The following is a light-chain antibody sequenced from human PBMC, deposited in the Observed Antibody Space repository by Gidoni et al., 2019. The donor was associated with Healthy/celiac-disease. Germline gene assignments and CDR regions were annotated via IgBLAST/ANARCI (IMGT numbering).Light chain of an antibody. CDR1: QSISSY. V-gene: IGKV1-39*01. CDR3: QQSYSTPLT. J-gene: IGKJ4*01. CDR2: AAS. Sequence: DIQMTQSPSSLSASVGDRVTITCRASQSISSYLHWYQQKPGKAPKLLIYAASSLQSGVPSRFSGSGSGTEFTLTSSSLQPEDFATYYCQQSYSTPLTFXGXTKVEIK.